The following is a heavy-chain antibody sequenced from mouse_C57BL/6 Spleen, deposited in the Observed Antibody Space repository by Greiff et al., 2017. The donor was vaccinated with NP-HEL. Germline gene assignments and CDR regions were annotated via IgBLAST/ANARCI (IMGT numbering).Heavy chain of an antibody. CDR3: ARSITTVVANYAMDY. J-gene: IGHJ4*01. V-gene: IGHV1-50*01. CDR2: IDPSDSYT. CDR1: GYTFTSYW. D-gene: IGHD1-1*01. Sequence: QVQLQQPGAELVKPGASVKLSCKASGYTFTSYWMQWVKQRPGQGLEWIGEIDPSDSYTNYNQKFKGKATLTVDTSSSKAYMQLSSLTSEDSAVYYCARSITTVVANYAMDYWGQGTSVTVSS.